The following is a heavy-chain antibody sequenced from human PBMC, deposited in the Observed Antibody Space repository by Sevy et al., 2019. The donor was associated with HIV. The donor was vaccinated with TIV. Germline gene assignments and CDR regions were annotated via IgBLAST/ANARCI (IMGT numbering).Heavy chain of an antibody. CDR2: IRSRIYGGTP. CDR1: GFTFSDYH. D-gene: IGHD3-9*01. Sequence: GGSLRLSCAAFGFTFSDYHMDLVRQAPGEGLEWVGRIRSRIYGGTPDYAASVKGRFSISRDDSKNSVFLQMNSLETEDTALYFCVRDGMTGARDYWGQGTLVTVSS. J-gene: IGHJ4*02. V-gene: IGHV3-72*01. CDR3: VRDGMTGARDY.